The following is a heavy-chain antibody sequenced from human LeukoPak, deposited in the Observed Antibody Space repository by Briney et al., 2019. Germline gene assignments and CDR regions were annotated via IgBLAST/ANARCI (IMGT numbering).Heavy chain of an antibody. D-gene: IGHD4-17*01. V-gene: IGHV3-30*03. CDR3: ARDRYGDYLDAFDI. Sequence: GGSLRLSCTASGFAFSSYSMNWVRQAPGKGLEWVAVISYDGSNKYYADSVKGRFTISRDNSKNTLYLQMNSLRAEDTAVYYCARDRYGDYLDAFDIWGQGTMVTVSS. CDR1: GFAFSSYS. CDR2: ISYDGSNK. J-gene: IGHJ3*02.